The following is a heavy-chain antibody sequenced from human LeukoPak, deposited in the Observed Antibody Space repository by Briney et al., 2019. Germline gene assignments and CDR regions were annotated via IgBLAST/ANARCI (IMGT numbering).Heavy chain of an antibody. J-gene: IGHJ4*02. CDR3: ARVSGYCSSTSCYAGFREPGTVDY. D-gene: IGHD2-2*01. CDR1: GGSISSSSYY. V-gene: IGHV4-39*07. CDR2: IYYSGST. Sequence: SETLSLTCTVSGGSISSSSYYWGWIRRPPGKGLEWIGSIYYSGSTYYNPSLKSRVTISVDTSKNQFSMELSSVTAADTAVYYCARVSGYCSSTSCYAGFREPGTVDYWGQGTLVTVSS.